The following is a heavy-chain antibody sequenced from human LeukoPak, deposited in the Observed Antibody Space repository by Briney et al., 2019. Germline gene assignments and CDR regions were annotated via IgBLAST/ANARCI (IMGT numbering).Heavy chain of an antibody. V-gene: IGHV3-7*01. D-gene: IGHD4-23*01. Sequence: GGSLRLSCAASGFTFSSYWMSWVRQAPGKGLEWAANINQDGSDKYYVDSVKGRFTISRDNAKNSLYLQMSSLRAEDTAVYYCARRLVGTPDYFDYWGQGTLVTVSS. CDR2: INQDGSDK. CDR3: ARRLVGTPDYFDY. J-gene: IGHJ4*02. CDR1: GFTFSSYW.